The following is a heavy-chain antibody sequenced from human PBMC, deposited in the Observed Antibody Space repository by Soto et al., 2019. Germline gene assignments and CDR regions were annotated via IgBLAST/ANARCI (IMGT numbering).Heavy chain of an antibody. D-gene: IGHD3-10*01. Sequence: GGSLRLSCVASGFTFKNYDMRWVRQAPGKGLEWVSGISGSGAITYYAESVRGRFTISREKSKNTLFLQLNSLRAEDTAIYYCAKDRQFRSYYESAGHYNNWGQGT. CDR2: ISGSGAIT. CDR3: AKDRQFRSYYESAGHYNN. CDR1: GFTFKNYD. V-gene: IGHV3-23*01. J-gene: IGHJ4*02.